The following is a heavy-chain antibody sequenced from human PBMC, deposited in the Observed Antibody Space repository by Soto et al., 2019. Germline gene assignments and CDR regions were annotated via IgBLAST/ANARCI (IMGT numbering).Heavy chain of an antibody. CDR1: GFSLSTSGVG. J-gene: IGHJ4*02. Sequence: QITLKESGPTLVKPTPTLTLTCTFSGFSLSTSGVGLGWLRQPPGKALELLALIYWDDDKRYSPYLKSRLTITKETSNNQGVLTMTNIDPMDTATYYCSHGTLWPRYYPWDWGQGTLVTVSS. CDR2: IYWDDDK. V-gene: IGHV2-5*02. D-gene: IGHD3-22*01. CDR3: SHGTLWPRYYPWD.